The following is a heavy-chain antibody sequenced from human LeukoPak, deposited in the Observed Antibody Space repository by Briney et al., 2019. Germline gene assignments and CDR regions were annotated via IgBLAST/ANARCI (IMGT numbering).Heavy chain of an antibody. Sequence: GGSLRLSCVASGFTFSSYWMHWVRQDPRKGLVWVSRINGDGRNINYADSVRGRFTISRDNAKNTLYLQMNSLRAEDTAVYYCATVSQRMPARNPLDYWGQGTLVTVSS. J-gene: IGHJ4*02. D-gene: IGHD6-6*01. CDR2: INGDGRNI. CDR1: GFTFSSYW. V-gene: IGHV3-74*01. CDR3: ATVSQRMPARNPLDY.